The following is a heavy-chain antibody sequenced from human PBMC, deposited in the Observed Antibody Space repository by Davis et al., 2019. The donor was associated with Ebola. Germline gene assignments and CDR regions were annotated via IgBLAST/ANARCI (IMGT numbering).Heavy chain of an antibody. CDR2: ISSDESIK. CDR3: ARERITMVRGVIITMRYFDY. D-gene: IGHD3-10*01. CDR1: GFTFSDYY. J-gene: IGHJ4*02. Sequence: GGSLRLSCAASGFTFSDYYMSWIRQAPGKGLEWVAVISSDESIKYYADSVKGRFTISRDNSKNTLYLQMNSLRAEDTAVYYCARERITMVRGVIITMRYFDYWGQGTLVTVSS. V-gene: IGHV3-30*03.